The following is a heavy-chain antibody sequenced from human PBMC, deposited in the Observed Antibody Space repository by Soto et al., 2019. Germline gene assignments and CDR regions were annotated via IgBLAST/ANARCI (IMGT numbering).Heavy chain of an antibody. Sequence: ASVKVSCKASGYTFTGYYMHWVRQAPGQGLEWMGWINPNSGGTNYAQKFQVWVTMTRDTSVSTAYMELSRLRSDDTAVYYCARGPSESVVAATPSDYYYGMDVWGQGTTVTVSS. CDR3: ARGPSESVVAATPSDYYYGMDV. D-gene: IGHD2-15*01. V-gene: IGHV1-2*04. J-gene: IGHJ6*02. CDR1: GYTFTGYY. CDR2: INPNSGGT.